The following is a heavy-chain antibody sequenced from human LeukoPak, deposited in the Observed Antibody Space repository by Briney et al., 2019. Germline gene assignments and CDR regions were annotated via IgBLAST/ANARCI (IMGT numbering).Heavy chain of an antibody. CDR3: ARGGYYGSGSPYWDFDY. CDR2: INHSGST. D-gene: IGHD3-10*01. V-gene: IGHV4-34*01. Sequence: SETLSLTCAVYGGSFSGYYWSWIRQPPGKGLEWIGEINHSGSTNYNPSLKSRVTISVDTSKNQFFLKLSSVTAADTAVYYCARGGYYGSGSPYWDFDYWGQGTLVTVSS. CDR1: GGSFSGYY. J-gene: IGHJ4*02.